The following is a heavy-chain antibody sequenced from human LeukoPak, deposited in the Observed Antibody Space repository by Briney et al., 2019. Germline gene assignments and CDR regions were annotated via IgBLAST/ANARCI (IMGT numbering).Heavy chain of an antibody. V-gene: IGHV4-39*01. CDR2: IYYSGST. CDR1: GGSISSSSYY. CDR3: ARGTLFYDRSGYRPPLDPHAFDL. J-gene: IGHJ3*01. Sequence: SETLSLTCTVSGGSISSSSYYWGWIRQPPGKGLEWIGSIYYSGSTYYNPSLKSRVTISVDTSKNQFSLKLSSVTAADTAVYYCARGTLFYDRSGYRPPLDPHAFDLWGQGTMVTVSS. D-gene: IGHD3-22*01.